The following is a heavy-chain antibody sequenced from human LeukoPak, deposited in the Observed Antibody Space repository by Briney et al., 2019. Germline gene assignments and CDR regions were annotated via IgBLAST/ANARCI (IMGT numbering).Heavy chain of an antibody. J-gene: IGHJ4*02. CDR3: ATSVVTAFYDY. D-gene: IGHD2-15*01. V-gene: IGHV4-39*01. Sequence: SETLSLTCTVSGGSISSSSYYWGWIRQPPGKGLEWIGSIYYSGSTYYNSSLKSRVTISVDTSKNQFSLKLSSVTAADTAVYYCATSVVTAFYDYWGQGTLVTVAS. CDR2: IYYSGST. CDR1: GGSISSSSYY.